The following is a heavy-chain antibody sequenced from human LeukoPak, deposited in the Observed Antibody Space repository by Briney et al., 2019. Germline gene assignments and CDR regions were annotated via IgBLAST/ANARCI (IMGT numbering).Heavy chain of an antibody. CDR1: GGSISSNRYY. D-gene: IGHD3-22*01. Sequence: SETLSLTCTVSGGSISSNRYYWGWIRQPPGKGLEWIGEINHSGSTNYNPSLKSRVTISVDTSKNQFSLKLSSVTAADTAVYYCARGRVYYYDSSGYSDYWGQGTLVTVSS. CDR2: INHSGST. CDR3: ARGRVYYYDSSGYSDY. J-gene: IGHJ4*02. V-gene: IGHV4-39*07.